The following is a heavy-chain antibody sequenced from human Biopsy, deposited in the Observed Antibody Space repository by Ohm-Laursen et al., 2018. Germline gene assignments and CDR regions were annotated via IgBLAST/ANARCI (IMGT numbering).Heavy chain of an antibody. J-gene: IGHJ4*02. CDR1: GYTLTELS. D-gene: IGHD3-10*01. V-gene: IGHV1-24*01. CDR3: ATGPYYDTRFYYNVRPFDF. Sequence: ASSVKVSCNVSGYTLTELSMHWVRQTGGKGLEWMGGFDREERKTVYAEKFQGRVTMTEDTSTDTVYMEVTSLRSDDTAVYYCATGPYYDTRFYYNVRPFDFWGQGTLVTVSS. CDR2: FDREERKT.